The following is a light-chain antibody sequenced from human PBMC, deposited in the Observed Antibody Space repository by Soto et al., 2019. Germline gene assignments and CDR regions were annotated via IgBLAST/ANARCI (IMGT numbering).Light chain of an antibody. CDR1: QSVSSSQ. CDR3: QHYGGAPLT. J-gene: IGKJ5*01. Sequence: EIVLTQSPGTLSLSPGAGATLSCRAGQSVSSSQLAWFQQKPGQAPRLXVYGASSRATGIPDRFSGSVSGTEFTLAISRLEPEDFEVYYCQHYGGAPLTFGQGTRLEIK. V-gene: IGKV3-20*01. CDR2: GAS.